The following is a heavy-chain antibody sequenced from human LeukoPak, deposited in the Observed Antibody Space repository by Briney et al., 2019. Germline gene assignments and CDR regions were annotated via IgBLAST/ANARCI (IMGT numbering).Heavy chain of an antibody. V-gene: IGHV1-46*01. CDR2: INPSGGST. CDR1: GYTFTSYY. Sequence: ASVKVSCKASGYTFTSYYMHWVRQAPGQGLEWMGIINPSGGSTSYAQKFQGRVTMTRDTSTSTVYMELSSLRSEDTAVYYCAIVIEIGGSLDYWGQGTLVTVSS. D-gene: IGHD1-26*01. J-gene: IGHJ4*02. CDR3: AIVIEIGGSLDY.